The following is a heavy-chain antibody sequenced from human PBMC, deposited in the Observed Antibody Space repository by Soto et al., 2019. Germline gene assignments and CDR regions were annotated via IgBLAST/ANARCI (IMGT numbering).Heavy chain of an antibody. Sequence: EVQLLESGGGLVQPGGSLRLSCAASGFTFSSYAMSWVRQAPGKGLEWVSAISGSGGSTYYADSVKGRFTISRDNSKNPLYLQMNTLGAEVAAVYSCAKRDGMFHDILTGPFDYWGQGTLVPVSS. CDR3: AKRDGMFHDILTGPFDY. CDR2: ISGSGGST. J-gene: IGHJ4*02. D-gene: IGHD3-9*01. CDR1: GFTFSSYA. V-gene: IGHV3-23*01.